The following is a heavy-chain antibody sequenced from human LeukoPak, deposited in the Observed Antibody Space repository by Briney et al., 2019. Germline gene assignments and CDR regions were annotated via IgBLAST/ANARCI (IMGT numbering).Heavy chain of an antibody. Sequence: PGGSLRLSCAASGFTFSIYWMSWVRQAPGKGLEWVANIKQDGNEKYYVDSVEGRFTISRDNAKNSLYLQMNSLRAEDMAVYYCARGHIVVVPTATGDYYYYMDVWGKGTTATVSS. J-gene: IGHJ6*03. CDR2: IKQDGNEK. CDR1: GFTFSIYW. CDR3: ARGHIVVVPTATGDYYYYMDV. V-gene: IGHV3-7*01. D-gene: IGHD2-2*01.